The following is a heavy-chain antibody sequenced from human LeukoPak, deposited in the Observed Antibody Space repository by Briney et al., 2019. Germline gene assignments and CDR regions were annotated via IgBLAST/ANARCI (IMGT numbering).Heavy chain of an antibody. CDR2: ISAYNGNT. Sequence: ASVKVSCKASGYTFTSYGISWGRQAPGQRLEWMGWISAYNGNTNYAQKLQGRVTMTTDTSTSTAYMELMCLPPAHPAINYCARGGGFTVLNWFDPWGQGTLVTVSS. V-gene: IGHV1-18*01. D-gene: IGHD4-17*01. CDR1: GYTFTSYG. CDR3: ARGGGFTVLNWFDP. J-gene: IGHJ5*02.